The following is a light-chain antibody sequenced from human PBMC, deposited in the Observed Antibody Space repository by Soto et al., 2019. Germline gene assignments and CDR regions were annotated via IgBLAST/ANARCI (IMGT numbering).Light chain of an antibody. Sequence: QAVVTQEPSLTVSPGGTVTLTCGSSTGAVTSGHYPYWFQQKPGQAPRTLIYYTSNKHSWTPARFSGSLLGGKAALTLSGAQPEDEAEYYCLLSYGGARVFGGGTKLTVL. CDR1: TGAVTSGHY. V-gene: IGLV7-46*01. CDR3: LLSYGGARV. CDR2: YTS. J-gene: IGLJ3*02.